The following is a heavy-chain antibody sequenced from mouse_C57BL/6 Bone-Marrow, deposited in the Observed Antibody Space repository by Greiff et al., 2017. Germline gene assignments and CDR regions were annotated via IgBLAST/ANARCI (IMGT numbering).Heavy chain of an antibody. Sequence: QVQLQQSGPGLVQPSQSLSITCPVSGFSLTSYGVHWVRQSPGKGLEWLGVIWSGGSTDYNAAFISRLSISKDNSKSQVFFKMNSLQADDTAIYYCASTYYYGSSPAWFAYWGQGTLVTVSA. V-gene: IGHV2-2*01. CDR2: IWSGGST. D-gene: IGHD1-1*01. CDR1: GFSLTSYG. CDR3: ASTYYYGSSPAWFAY. J-gene: IGHJ3*01.